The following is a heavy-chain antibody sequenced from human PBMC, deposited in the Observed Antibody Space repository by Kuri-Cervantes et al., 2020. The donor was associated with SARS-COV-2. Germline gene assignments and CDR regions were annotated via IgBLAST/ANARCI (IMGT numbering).Heavy chain of an antibody. J-gene: IGHJ4*02. Sequence: ASVKVSCKASGYTFTSYDINWVRQATGQGLEWMGWMNPNSGNTGYAQKFQGRVTITRNTSISTAYMELSSLRSEDTALYFCARGRIQLWVDSWGQGTLVTVSS. CDR3: ARGRIQLWVDS. V-gene: IGHV1-8*03. CDR1: GYTFTSYD. CDR2: MNPNSGNT. D-gene: IGHD5-18*01.